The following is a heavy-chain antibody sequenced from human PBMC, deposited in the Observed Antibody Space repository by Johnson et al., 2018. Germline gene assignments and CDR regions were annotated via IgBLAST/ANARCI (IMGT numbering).Heavy chain of an antibody. D-gene: IGHD3-3*01. CDR3: ARVTIFGVVKGSYYYYMDV. CDR2: IYTSGST. Sequence: QSAGKGLEWIGRIYTSGSTNYNPSLKSRVTISVDTSKNQFSLKLSSVTAADTAVYYCARVTIFGVVKGSYYYYMDVWGKGTTVTVSS. J-gene: IGHJ6*03. V-gene: IGHV4-61*02.